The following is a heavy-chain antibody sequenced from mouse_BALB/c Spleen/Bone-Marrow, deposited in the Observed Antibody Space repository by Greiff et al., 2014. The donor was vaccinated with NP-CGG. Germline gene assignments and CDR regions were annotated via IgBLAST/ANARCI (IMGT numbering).Heavy chain of an antibody. J-gene: IGHJ3*01. CDR3: EGSATMIFAY. CDR2: INPSTGYT. Sequence: VQVVESGAELAKPGASVKMSCKASGYTFTSYWMHWVKQRPGQGLEWIGYINPSTGYTEYNQKFKDKATLTADKSSSTAYMQRSTVKSEVSEVYDCEGSATMIFAYWGQGTLVTVSA. D-gene: IGHD2-4*01. CDR1: GYTFTSYW. V-gene: IGHV1-7*01.